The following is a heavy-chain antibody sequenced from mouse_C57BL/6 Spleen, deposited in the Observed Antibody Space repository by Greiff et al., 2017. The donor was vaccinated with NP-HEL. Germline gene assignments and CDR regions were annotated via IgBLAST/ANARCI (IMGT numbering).Heavy chain of an antibody. J-gene: IGHJ4*01. CDR1: GYTFTDYT. V-gene: IGHV1-22*01. CDR3: AILRRAMDY. D-gene: IGHD2-4*01. CDR2: INPNNGGT. Sequence: VQLQQSGPDLVKPGASVKMSCTASGYTFTDYTMHWVQQSPGKSLEWIGYINPNNGGTSYNQKFKGKATLTVNKSSSTAYMELRSLTSEYSAVYYCAILRRAMDYWGQGTSVTVSS.